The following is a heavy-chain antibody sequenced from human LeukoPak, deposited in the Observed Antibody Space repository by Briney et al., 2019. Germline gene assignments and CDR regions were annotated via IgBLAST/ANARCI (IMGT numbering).Heavy chain of an antibody. CDR1: GYTFTCYY. J-gene: IGHJ4*02. Sequence: ASVKVSCKASGYTFTCYYMHWVRQAPGQGLEWMGIINPSGGSTSYAQKFQGRVTMTRDMSTSTVYMELSSLRSEDTAVYYCARDHLAYCGGDCPFDYWGQGTLVTVSS. V-gene: IGHV1-46*01. CDR3: ARDHLAYCGGDCPFDY. D-gene: IGHD2-21*02. CDR2: INPSGGST.